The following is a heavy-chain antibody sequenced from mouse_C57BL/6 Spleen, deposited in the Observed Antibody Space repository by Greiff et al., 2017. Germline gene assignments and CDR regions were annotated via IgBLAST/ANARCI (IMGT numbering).Heavy chain of an antibody. CDR2: INPSSGYT. V-gene: IGHV1-4*01. J-gene: IGHJ2*01. Sequence: QVQLKESGAELARPGASVKMSCKASGYTFTSYTMHWVKQRPGQGLEWIGYINPSSGYTKYNQKFKDKATLTADKSTSTAYMQLSILTSEDSAVYYCARGSSQYYVDYWGQGTTLTVSS. CDR1: GYTFTSYT. D-gene: IGHD1-1*01. CDR3: ARGSSQYYVDY.